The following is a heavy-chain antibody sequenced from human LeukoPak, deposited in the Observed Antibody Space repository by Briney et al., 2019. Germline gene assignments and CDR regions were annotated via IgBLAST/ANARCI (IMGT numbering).Heavy chain of an antibody. Sequence: GGSLRLSCAASGFIFSISDMTWVRQAPGKGLEWVSAISGSGGSTYYADSVKGRFTISRDNSENTLYLQMNSLRAEDTAVYYCAKDLVLRYFDWLLLFDYWGQGTLVTVSS. CDR3: AKDLVLRYFDWLLLFDY. V-gene: IGHV3-23*01. CDR1: GFIFSISD. CDR2: ISGSGGST. J-gene: IGHJ4*02. D-gene: IGHD3-9*01.